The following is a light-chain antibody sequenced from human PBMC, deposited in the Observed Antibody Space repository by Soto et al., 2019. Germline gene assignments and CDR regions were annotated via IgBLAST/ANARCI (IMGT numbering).Light chain of an antibody. Sequence: EIVMTQSPATLSVSPGERATLSCRASQSVSRKLAWYQQTRGQAPRLLMYGASTRATGIPDRFGGSGSGTDFTLTISSLESEDFAVYYCQQYNNWPVTFGGGTKVDIK. CDR1: QSVSRK. CDR2: GAS. V-gene: IGKV3-15*01. CDR3: QQYNNWPVT. J-gene: IGKJ4*01.